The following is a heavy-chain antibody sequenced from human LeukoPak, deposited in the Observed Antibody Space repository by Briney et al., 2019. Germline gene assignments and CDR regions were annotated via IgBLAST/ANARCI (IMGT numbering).Heavy chain of an antibody. CDR3: ASGIAVAAWVAFDY. Sequence: PGGSLRLSCAASGFTLSSYSMNWVRQAPGKGLEWISHITWSGGTIFYADSVKGRFTISRDSAKNSLYLQMSSLRDEDTAVYYCASGIAVAAWVAFDYWGQGTLVTVSS. D-gene: IGHD6-19*01. CDR1: GFTLSSYS. J-gene: IGHJ4*02. V-gene: IGHV3-48*02. CDR2: ITWSGGTI.